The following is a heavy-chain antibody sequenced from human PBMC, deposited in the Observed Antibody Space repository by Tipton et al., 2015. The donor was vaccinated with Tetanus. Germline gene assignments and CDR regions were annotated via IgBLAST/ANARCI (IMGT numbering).Heavy chain of an antibody. V-gene: IGHV4-34*01. CDR1: GGSFSGYY. CDR3: ARSGGRRYAFDI. Sequence: GLVKPSETLSLICGVYGGSFSGYYWSWIRQPPGKGLEWIGEINHSGSTNYNPSLKSRVTISVDTSKNQFSLKLSSVTAADTAVYYCARSGGRRYAFDIWGQGTMVTVSS. D-gene: IGHD3-16*01. CDR2: INHSGST. J-gene: IGHJ3*02.